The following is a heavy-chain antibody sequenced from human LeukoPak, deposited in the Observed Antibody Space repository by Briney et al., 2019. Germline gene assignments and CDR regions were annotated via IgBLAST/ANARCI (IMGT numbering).Heavy chain of an antibody. CDR3: ARNHYYGSGSYYSPLGR. D-gene: IGHD3-10*01. Sequence: GASLKVSCKASGYTFTGYYMHWVRQAPGQGLEWMGWINPNSGGTNYAQKFQGRVTMTRDTSISTAYMELSRLRSDDTAVYYCARNHYYGSGSYYSPLGRWGQGTLVTVSS. V-gene: IGHV1-2*02. CDR1: GYTFTGYY. J-gene: IGHJ4*02. CDR2: INPNSGGT.